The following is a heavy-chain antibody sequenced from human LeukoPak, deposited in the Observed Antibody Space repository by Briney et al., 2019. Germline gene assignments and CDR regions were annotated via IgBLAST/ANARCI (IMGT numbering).Heavy chain of an antibody. CDR3: AQRGPDDVFDI. J-gene: IGHJ3*02. V-gene: IGHV4-59*12. CDR1: GGSISSYY. D-gene: IGHD1-14*01. CDR2: IYYSGST. Sequence: SETLSLTCTVSGGSISSYYWSWIRQPPGKGLEWIGYIYYSGSTNYNPSLKSRVTISVDTSKNQFSLQLNSVTPEDTAVYYCAQRGPDDVFDIWGQGTMVTVSS.